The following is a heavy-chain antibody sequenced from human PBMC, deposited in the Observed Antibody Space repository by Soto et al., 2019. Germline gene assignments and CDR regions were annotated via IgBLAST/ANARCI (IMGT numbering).Heavy chain of an antibody. Sequence: QVQLQESGPGLVKPSQTLSLTCTVSGGSISSGDYYWSWIRQPPGKGLEWIGYIYYSGSTYYNPSLKSQVTISVDTSKNQFSLKLSSVTAADTAVYYWARDKGYDSGRDGMDVWGQGTTVTVSS. D-gene: IGHD3-3*01. V-gene: IGHV4-30-4*01. CDR2: IYYSGST. J-gene: IGHJ6*02. CDR3: ARDKGYDSGRDGMDV. CDR1: GGSISSGDYY.